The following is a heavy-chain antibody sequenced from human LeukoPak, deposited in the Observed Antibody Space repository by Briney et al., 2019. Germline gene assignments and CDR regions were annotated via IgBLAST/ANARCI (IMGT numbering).Heavy chain of an antibody. CDR3: AELGITMIGGV. V-gene: IGHV3-23*01. Sequence: GGSLRLSCAASGFTFSTYAMTWVRQAPGQGLEWVSSISGSGSSTYYADSVKGRFTISRDNAKNSLYLQMNSLRAEDTAVYYCAELGITMIGGVWGKGTTVTISS. D-gene: IGHD3-10*02. J-gene: IGHJ6*04. CDR1: GFTFSTYA. CDR2: ISGSGSST.